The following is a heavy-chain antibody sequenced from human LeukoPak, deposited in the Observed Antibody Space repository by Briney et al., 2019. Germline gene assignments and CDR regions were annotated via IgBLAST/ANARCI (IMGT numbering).Heavy chain of an antibody. V-gene: IGHV1-69*01. CDR2: IFGAA. CDR3: ARGREITLIATRYYFDY. D-gene: IGHD3-22*01. J-gene: IGHJ4*02. Sequence: IFGAANYAQKFQGRVTITADESTSTAYMELSSLRSQDTAVYYCARGREITLIATRYYFDYWGQGTLVTVSS.